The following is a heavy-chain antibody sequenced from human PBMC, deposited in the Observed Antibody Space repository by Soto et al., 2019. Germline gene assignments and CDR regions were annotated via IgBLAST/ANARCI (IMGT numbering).Heavy chain of an antibody. CDR1: GFTFSDYY. V-gene: IGHV3-11*01. Sequence: GGSLRLSCAASGFTFSDYYMSWIPQAPWKGLEWVSYISSSGSTIYYADSVKGRFTISRDNAKNSLYLQMNSLRAEDTAVYYCARGLPRECCSTSCRKTEHWGQGTLVTVPS. CDR2: ISSSGSTI. D-gene: IGHD2-2*01. CDR3: ARGLPRECCSTSCRKTEH. J-gene: IGHJ4*02.